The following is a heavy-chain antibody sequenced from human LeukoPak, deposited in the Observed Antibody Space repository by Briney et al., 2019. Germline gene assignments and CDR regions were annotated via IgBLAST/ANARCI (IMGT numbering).Heavy chain of an antibody. CDR1: GGSISSYY. D-gene: IGHD4-17*01. CDR2: IYYSGST. Sequence: SETLSLTCTVSGGSISSYYWSWIRQPPGKGLEWIGYIYYSGSTNYNPSLKSRVTISVDTSKNQFSLKLSSVTAADTAVYYCAKEFTVTTSPDAFDIWGQGTMVTVSS. V-gene: IGHV4-59*01. CDR3: AKEFTVTTSPDAFDI. J-gene: IGHJ3*02.